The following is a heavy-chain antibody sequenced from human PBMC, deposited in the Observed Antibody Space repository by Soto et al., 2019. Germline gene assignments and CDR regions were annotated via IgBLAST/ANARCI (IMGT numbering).Heavy chain of an antibody. CDR3: ARQIGWCGDSHDVHAPYFAD. D-gene: IGHD2-21*01. Sequence: LGXSLKISCQGSGYSFTSYWIGWVRQMPGKGLEWMGIIYPGDSDTRYSPSFQGQVTISADKSISTAYLQWSSLKASDTAMYYCARQIGWCGDSHDVHAPYFADWGQGSLVHVSS. J-gene: IGHJ4*02. V-gene: IGHV5-51*01. CDR1: GYSFTSYW. CDR2: IYPGDSDT.